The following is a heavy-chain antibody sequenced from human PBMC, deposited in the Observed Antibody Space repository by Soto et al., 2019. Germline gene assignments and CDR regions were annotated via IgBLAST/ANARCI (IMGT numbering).Heavy chain of an antibody. V-gene: IGHV3-9*01. J-gene: IGHJ3*02. CDR3: AKAGSIAAYNDAFDI. D-gene: IGHD6-6*01. CDR2: ISWNSGSI. CDR1: GFTFDDYA. Sequence: SLKISCAASGFTFDDYAMHWVRQAPGKGLEWVSGISWNSGSIGYADSVKGRFTISRDNAKNSLYLQMNSLRAEDTALYYCAKAGSIAAYNDAFDIWGQGTMVTVSS.